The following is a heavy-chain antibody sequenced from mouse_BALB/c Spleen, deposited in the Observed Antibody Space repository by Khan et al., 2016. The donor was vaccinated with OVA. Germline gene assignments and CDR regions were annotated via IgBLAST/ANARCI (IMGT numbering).Heavy chain of an antibody. CDR2: INTYTGEP. CDR1: RYTFTNYG. J-gene: IGHJ3*01. V-gene: IGHV9-3-1*01. CDR3: ARDLTY. Sequence: QIQLVQSGPELKKPGETVKISCKPSRYTFTNYGMNWVKQAPGKGLKWMGWINTYTGEPTYADDFKRRFACSLATSASTAYLQIINLKNVDTATYSCARDLTYWGLGTLVTVSA.